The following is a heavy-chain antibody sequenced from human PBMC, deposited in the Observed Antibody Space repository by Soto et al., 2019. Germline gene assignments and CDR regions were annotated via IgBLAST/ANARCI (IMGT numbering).Heavy chain of an antibody. V-gene: IGHV3-23*01. CDR2: ISGSGFST. CDR1: GFRFSNYA. CDR3: AKGGRTESFLVDF. J-gene: IGHJ4*02. Sequence: EVQLLESGGNLVQPGGSLRLSCAASGFRFSNYAMAWVRHAPGKGLEWVSSISGSGFSTYYADSVKGRFTISRDNSKNTVSLQMNTLKVDDTALYYCAKGGRTESFLVDFWGRGTLVTVSS. D-gene: IGHD1-26*01.